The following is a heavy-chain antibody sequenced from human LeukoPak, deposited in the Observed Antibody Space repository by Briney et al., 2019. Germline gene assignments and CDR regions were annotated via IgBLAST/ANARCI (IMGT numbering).Heavy chain of an antibody. Sequence: GGSLRLSCAASGFTFSSYEMNWVRQAPGKGLEWVSYISSSGSTIYYADSVKGRFTISRDNAKNSLYLQMNSLRAEDTAVYYCARGAGYSSSWYYYYGMDVWGQGNTVTVSS. CDR3: ARGAGYSSSWYYYYGMDV. D-gene: IGHD6-13*01. CDR2: ISSSGSTI. CDR1: GFTFSSYE. J-gene: IGHJ6*02. V-gene: IGHV3-48*03.